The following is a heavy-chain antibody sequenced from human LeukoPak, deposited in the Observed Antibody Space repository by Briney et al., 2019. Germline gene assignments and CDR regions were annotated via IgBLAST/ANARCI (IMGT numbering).Heavy chain of an antibody. D-gene: IGHD2-21*02. J-gene: IGHJ4*02. CDR1: GFTFSSYG. CDR2: IRYDGSNK. CDR3: AKESPVVTGDY. Sequence: SGGSLRLSCAASGFTFSSYGMHWVRQAPGKGLEWVAFIRYDGSNKYYADSVKGRFTISRDNSKNTLYLQMNSLRAEHTAVYYCAKESPVVTGDYWGQGTLVTVSS. V-gene: IGHV3-30*02.